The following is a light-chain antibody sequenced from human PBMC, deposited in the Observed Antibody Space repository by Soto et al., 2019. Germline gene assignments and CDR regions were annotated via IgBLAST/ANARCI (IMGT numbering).Light chain of an antibody. J-gene: IGLJ3*02. CDR3: YSYAGRNVWV. V-gene: IGLV2-8*01. CDR2: EVY. CDR1: SSDVGGYNF. Sequence: QSALTQPPSASGSPGRSVTISCTGTSSDVGGYNFVSWYQQHPGKAPKLLVYEVYKRPSGVPDRFSGSKSGNTASLTVSGLQADDEAIYYCYSYAGRNVWVFGGGTKLTVL.